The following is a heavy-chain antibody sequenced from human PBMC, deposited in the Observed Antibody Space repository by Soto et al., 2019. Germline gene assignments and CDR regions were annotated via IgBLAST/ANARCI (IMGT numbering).Heavy chain of an antibody. CDR2: INPIFGTA. Sequence: QVQLVQSGAEVKKPGSSMKVSCTTSGGTFNSYTISWVRQAPGQGLEWMGEINPIFGTANYVQKFQDRVTITADRSTNTAYMELSSLRSDDTAVYYCTTTPVRGRDYYFFDHWGQGTQATVSS. D-gene: IGHD3-16*01. V-gene: IGHV1-69*06. J-gene: IGHJ4*02. CDR3: TTTPVRGRDYYFFDH. CDR1: GGTFNSYT.